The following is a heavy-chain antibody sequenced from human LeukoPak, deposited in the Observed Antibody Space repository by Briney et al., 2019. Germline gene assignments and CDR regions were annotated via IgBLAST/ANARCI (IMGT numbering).Heavy chain of an antibody. Sequence: SETLSLNCTVSGDSISSYYWSWIRQPAGKGLEWIGRIYSSGSTNYSPSLKSRVTMSVDTSKNQFSLKLYSVTAADTAVYYCATRKLGNDYWGQGTLVTVSS. CDR3: ATRKLGNDY. CDR2: IYSSGST. CDR1: GDSISSYY. D-gene: IGHD7-27*01. V-gene: IGHV4-4*07. J-gene: IGHJ4*02.